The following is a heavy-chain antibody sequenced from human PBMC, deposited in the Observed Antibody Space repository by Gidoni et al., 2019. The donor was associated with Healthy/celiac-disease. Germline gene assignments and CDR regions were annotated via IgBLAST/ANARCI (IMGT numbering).Heavy chain of an antibody. D-gene: IGHD3-22*01. CDR2: INSSSSYT. J-gene: IGHJ4*02. Sequence: QVQLVESGGGLVKPGGSLRLSCAASGFTFSDYYMSWIRQAPGKGLEWVSYINSSSSYTNYADSVKGRFTISRDNAKNSLYLQMNSLRAEDTAVYYCARANYYDSSALGYWGQGTLVTVSS. V-gene: IGHV3-11*06. CDR1: GFTFSDYY. CDR3: ARANYYDSSALGY.